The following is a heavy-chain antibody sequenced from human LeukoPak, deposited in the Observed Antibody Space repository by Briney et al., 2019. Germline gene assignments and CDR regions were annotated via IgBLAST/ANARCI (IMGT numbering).Heavy chain of an antibody. CDR2: TNPSGGST. J-gene: IGHJ6*02. CDR1: GYTFTSHY. D-gene: IGHD2-15*01. CDR3: VSPSNAGGLNYYYYGMDV. V-gene: IGHV1-46*01. Sequence: GASVKVSCKASGYTFTSHYVHWVRQAPGQGLEWMGMTNPSGGSTTYAQRFQGRVTMTRDTSTSTVYMELSSLGSEDTAVYYCVSPSNAGGLNYYYYGMDVWGQGTTVTVSS.